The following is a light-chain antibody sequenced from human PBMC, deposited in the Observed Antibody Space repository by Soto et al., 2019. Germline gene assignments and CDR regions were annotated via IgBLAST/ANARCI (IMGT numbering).Light chain of an antibody. Sequence: EIVMTQSPATLSVSPGERATLSCRASQSVSSYLAWYQQKPGQAPRLLIYGASTRATGIPARFSGSGSGTEFTLTISSLQSEDFAVYYCQQYNDWPRMYTFGQGTKLEIK. CDR3: QQYNDWPRMYT. CDR1: QSVSSY. J-gene: IGKJ2*01. V-gene: IGKV3-15*01. CDR2: GAS.